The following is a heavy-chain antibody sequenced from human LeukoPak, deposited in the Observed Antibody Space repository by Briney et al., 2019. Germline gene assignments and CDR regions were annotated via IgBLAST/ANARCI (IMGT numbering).Heavy chain of an antibody. D-gene: IGHD1-1*01. CDR1: GFTFSSYS. CDR3: VNGMPGIVYHGMDV. J-gene: IGHJ6*02. V-gene: IGHV3-23*01. Sequence: GGSLRLSCAASGFTFSSYSMGWVRQAPGKGLEWVSSISASGGNIETADSVKGRFIISRDNSRNTTYLQMNSLRVEDTALYFCVNGMPGIVYHGMDVWGQGTTVIVSS. CDR2: ISASGGNI.